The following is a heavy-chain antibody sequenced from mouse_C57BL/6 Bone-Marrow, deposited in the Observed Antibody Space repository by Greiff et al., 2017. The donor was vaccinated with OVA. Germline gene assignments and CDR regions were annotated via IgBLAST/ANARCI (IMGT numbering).Heavy chain of an antibody. CDR2: IDPENGDT. Sequence: EVQLQQSGAELVRPGASVKLSCTASGFNIKDDYMHWVKQRPEQGLEWIGWIDPENGDTEYASKFQGKATITADTSSNTAYLQLSSLTSEDTAVDYCTPGGFDYWGQGTTLTVSS. V-gene: IGHV14-4*01. CDR3: TPGGFDY. CDR1: GFNIKDDY. J-gene: IGHJ2*01.